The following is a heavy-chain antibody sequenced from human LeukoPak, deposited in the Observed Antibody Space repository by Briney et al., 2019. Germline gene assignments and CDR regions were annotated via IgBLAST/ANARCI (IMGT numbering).Heavy chain of an antibody. D-gene: IGHD3-22*01. V-gene: IGHV1-8*03. CDR2: MNPNSGDT. CDR3: ARTNTNYYDTRDAFDI. CDR1: GYTFTTYD. Sequence: ASVKVSCEASGYTFTTYDINWVRQSPGQGLEWMGWMNPNSGDTGYSQTFQDRVTFTRNPSIGAAYMELSSLRSEDTAVYYCARTNTNYYDTRDAFDIWGQGTMVTVSS. J-gene: IGHJ3*02.